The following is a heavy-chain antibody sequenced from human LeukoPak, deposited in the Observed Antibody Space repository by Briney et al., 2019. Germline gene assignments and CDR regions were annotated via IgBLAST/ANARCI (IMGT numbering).Heavy chain of an antibody. J-gene: IGHJ4*02. CDR1: GGSISSYY. CDR3: ARWYSSGWAFDY. V-gene: IGHV4-59*08. D-gene: IGHD6-19*01. Sequence: SETLSLTCTVSGGSISSYYWSWIRQPPGKGLEWIGYIHYSGSTKYNPSLKSRVTISVDTSKNQFSLKLSSVTAADTAVYYCARWYSSGWAFDYWGQGTLVTVCS. CDR2: IHYSGST.